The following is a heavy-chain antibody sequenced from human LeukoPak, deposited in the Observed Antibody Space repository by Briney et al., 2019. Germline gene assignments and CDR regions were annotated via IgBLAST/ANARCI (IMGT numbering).Heavy chain of an antibody. V-gene: IGHV3-48*04. CDR3: ARDLTVFDY. J-gene: IGHJ4*02. CDR2: ISSSSSTI. D-gene: IGHD4-11*01. Sequence: GGSLRLSCAASGFTFGSYSMNWVRQAPGKGLEWVSYISSSSSTIYYADSVKGRFTISRDNAKHSLYLQMNSLRAEDTAVYYCARDLTVFDYWGQGTLVTVSS. CDR1: GFTFGSYS.